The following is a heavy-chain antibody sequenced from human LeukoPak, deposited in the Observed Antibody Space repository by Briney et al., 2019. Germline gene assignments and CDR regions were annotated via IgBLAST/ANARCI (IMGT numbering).Heavy chain of an antibody. J-gene: IGHJ5*02. Sequence: KSGGSLRLSCAASGFTFSSYAMSWVRQAPGKGLEWVSSISSSSSYIYYADSVKGRFTISRDNAKNSLYLQMNSLRAEDTAVYYCARDRRWLQLGNWFDPWGQGTLVTVSS. D-gene: IGHD5-24*01. V-gene: IGHV3-21*01. CDR2: ISSSSSYI. CDR1: GFTFSSYA. CDR3: ARDRRWLQLGNWFDP.